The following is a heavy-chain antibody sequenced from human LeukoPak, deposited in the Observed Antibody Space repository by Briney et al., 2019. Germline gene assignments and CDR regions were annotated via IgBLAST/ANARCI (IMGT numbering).Heavy chain of an antibody. D-gene: IGHD3-10*02. Sequence: PGGSLRLSCAASGFTFSSYGMSWVRQAPGKGLEWVSAISGSGSTIYYADSVEGRFTISRDNAKNSLYLQMNSLRAEDTAVYYCEELGITMIGGVWGKGTTVTISS. CDR3: EELGITMIGGV. CDR1: GFTFSSYG. V-gene: IGHV3-48*04. CDR2: ISGSGSTI. J-gene: IGHJ6*04.